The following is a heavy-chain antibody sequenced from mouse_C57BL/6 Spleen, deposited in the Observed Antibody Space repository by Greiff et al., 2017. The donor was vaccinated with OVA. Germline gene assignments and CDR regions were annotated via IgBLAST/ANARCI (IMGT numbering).Heavy chain of an antibody. CDR2: IWTGGGT. V-gene: IGHV2-9-1*01. J-gene: IGHJ4*01. CDR1: GFSLTSYA. D-gene: IGHD4-1*01. Sequence: VQLQQSGPGLVAPSQSLSITCTVSGFSLTSYAISWVRQPPGKGLEWLGVIWTGGGTNYNSALKSRLSISKDNSKSQVFLKMNSLQTDDTARYYCARSGNWDEEYAMDYWGQGTSVTVSS. CDR3: ARSGNWDEEYAMDY.